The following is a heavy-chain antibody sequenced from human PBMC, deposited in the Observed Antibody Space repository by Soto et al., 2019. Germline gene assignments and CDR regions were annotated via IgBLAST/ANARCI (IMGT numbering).Heavy chain of an antibody. CDR3: AKSPGGLDGYKSDYYGMDV. CDR1: GLTFSTYA. V-gene: IGHV3-23*01. J-gene: IGHJ6*02. D-gene: IGHD5-12*01. Sequence: EVHLLESGGDLVQPGGSLRLSCTASGLTFSTYAMSWVRQAPGKGREWVSAIGGSGTGGRTYYADSVKGRFTISRDNSKNTVYLQMNSLRADDTAVYYCAKSPGGLDGYKSDYYGMDVWGQGTTVTVSS. CDR2: IGGSGTGGRT.